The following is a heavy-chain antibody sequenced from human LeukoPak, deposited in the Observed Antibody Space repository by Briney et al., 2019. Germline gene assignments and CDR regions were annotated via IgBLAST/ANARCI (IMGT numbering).Heavy chain of an antibody. Sequence: GGSLRLSCAASGFTFSSYSMNWLRQAPGKGLEWVSSISSSSSYIYYADSVKGRFTISRDNAKNSLYLQMNSLRAEDTAVYYCARPFGGYSGYGEWGQGTLVSVSS. V-gene: IGHV3-21*01. CDR1: GFTFSSYS. CDR2: ISSSSSYI. J-gene: IGHJ4*02. CDR3: ARPFGGYSGYGE. D-gene: IGHD5-12*01.